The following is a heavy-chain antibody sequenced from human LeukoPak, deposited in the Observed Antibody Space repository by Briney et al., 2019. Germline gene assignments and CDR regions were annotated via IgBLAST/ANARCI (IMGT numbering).Heavy chain of an antibody. Sequence: GGSLRLSCAASGFTFSNAWMSWVRQAPGKGLEWVGRIKSKTDGGTTDYTAPVKGRFTISRDDSKNTLYLQMNSLKTEDTAVYYCTSTLPNYDILTGSEDYWGQGTLVTVSS. CDR1: GFTFSNAW. J-gene: IGHJ4*02. CDR3: TSTLPNYDILTGSEDY. D-gene: IGHD3-9*01. CDR2: IKSKTDGGTT. V-gene: IGHV3-15*01.